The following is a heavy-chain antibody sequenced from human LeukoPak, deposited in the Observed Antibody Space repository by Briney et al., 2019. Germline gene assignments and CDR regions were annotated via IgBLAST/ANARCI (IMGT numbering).Heavy chain of an antibody. CDR3: ARGSNGDYDYSSDSFDF. CDR2: ISYDGSNK. Sequence: GGSLRLSCAASGFTFSSYAMHWVRQAPGKGLEWVAVISYDGSNKYYADSVKGRFTISRDNSKNTLYLEMNSLRAEDTAVYYCARGSNGDYDYSSDSFDFWGQGTLVAVSS. D-gene: IGHD5-12*01. V-gene: IGHV3-30-3*01. J-gene: IGHJ4*02. CDR1: GFTFSSYA.